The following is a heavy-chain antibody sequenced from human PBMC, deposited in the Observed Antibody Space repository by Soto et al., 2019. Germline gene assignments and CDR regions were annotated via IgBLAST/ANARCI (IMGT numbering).Heavy chain of an antibody. D-gene: IGHD3-16*01. V-gene: IGHV1-18*01. J-gene: IGHJ6*03. Sequence: ASVEVSCKASGYTFASYGSRWVRQAPGQGLEWMGWISAYNGNTNYAQKLQGRVTMTTDTSTSTAYMELRSLRSDDTAVYYCARARYYDYIWGSLYADYYYYYYMDVWGKGTTVTVSS. CDR2: ISAYNGNT. CDR3: ARARYYDYIWGSLYADYYYYYYMDV. CDR1: GYTFASYG.